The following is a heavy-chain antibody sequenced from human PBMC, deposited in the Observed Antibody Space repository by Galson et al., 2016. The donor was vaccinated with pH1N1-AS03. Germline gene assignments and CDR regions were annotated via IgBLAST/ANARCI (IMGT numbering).Heavy chain of an antibody. V-gene: IGHV3-74*01. CDR1: GFSFSTYW. D-gene: IGHD6-19*01. Sequence: LRLSCAASGFSFSTYWMYWVRQAPGRGLVWLALINGDATTTNYADSVRGRFTISRDNAKNTLHLQMNSLRVEDTANYFCAKEVGSSGWFDACDLWGQGTVVTVSS. CDR2: INGDATTT. J-gene: IGHJ3*01. CDR3: AKEVGSSGWFDACDL.